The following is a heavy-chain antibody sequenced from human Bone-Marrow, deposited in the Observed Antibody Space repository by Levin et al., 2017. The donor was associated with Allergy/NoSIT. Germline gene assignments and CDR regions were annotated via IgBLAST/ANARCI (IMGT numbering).Heavy chain of an antibody. Sequence: RGESLKISCAASGFTFSSYAMSWVRQAPGKGLEWVSAISGSGGSTYYADSVKGRFTISRDNSKNTLYLQMNSLRAEDTAVYYCAKDPSSSQAFDIWGQGTMVTVSS. J-gene: IGHJ3*02. CDR3: AKDPSSSQAFDI. V-gene: IGHV3-23*01. CDR2: ISGSGGST. D-gene: IGHD6-6*01. CDR1: GFTFSSYA.